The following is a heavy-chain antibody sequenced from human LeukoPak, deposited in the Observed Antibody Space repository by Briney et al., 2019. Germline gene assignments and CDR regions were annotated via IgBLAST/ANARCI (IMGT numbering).Heavy chain of an antibody. CDR2: ISEDGRNG. D-gene: IGHD3-16*01. CDR1: AFNFNTYP. Sequence: GRSLRLSCAASAFNFNTYPMHWVRQAPGKGLEWVAVISEDGRNGYYLDSVKGRFTTSRENSKKMLYLQMSSLRVDDTAVYYCVGGDFHYWGQGTLVTVSS. CDR3: VGGDFHY. J-gene: IGHJ4*02. V-gene: IGHV3-30*03.